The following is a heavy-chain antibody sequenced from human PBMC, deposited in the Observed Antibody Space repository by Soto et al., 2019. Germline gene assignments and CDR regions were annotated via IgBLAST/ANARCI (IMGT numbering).Heavy chain of an antibody. Sequence: QVQLVESGGGVVQPGRSLRLSCAASGFTFSSYGMHWVRQAPGKGLEWVAVIWYDGSNKYYADSVKGRFTISRDNSKNTLYLQMNSLRAEDTAVYYCARDNYYGSGKPGMDVWGQGTTVTVSS. J-gene: IGHJ6*02. CDR1: GFTFSSYG. CDR2: IWYDGSNK. D-gene: IGHD3-10*01. V-gene: IGHV3-33*01. CDR3: ARDNYYGSGKPGMDV.